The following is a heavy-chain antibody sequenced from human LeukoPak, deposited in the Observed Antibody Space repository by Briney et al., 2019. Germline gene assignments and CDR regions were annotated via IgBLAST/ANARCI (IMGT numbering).Heavy chain of an antibody. V-gene: IGHV1-2*02. CDR3: ASLYDYVWGNFDY. Sequence: GASVKVSCKASGHTFTGYYMHWVRQAPGQGLEWMGWINPNSGGTNYAQKFQGRVTMTRDTSISTAYMELSRLRSDDTAVYYCASLYDYVWGNFDYWGQGTLVTVSS. CDR2: INPNSGGT. CDR1: GHTFTGYY. J-gene: IGHJ4*02. D-gene: IGHD3-16*01.